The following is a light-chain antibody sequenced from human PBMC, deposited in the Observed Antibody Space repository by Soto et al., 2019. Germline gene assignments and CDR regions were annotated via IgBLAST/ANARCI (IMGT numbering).Light chain of an antibody. CDR2: DAS. V-gene: IGLV2-14*01. CDR3: SSYTSSITVV. J-gene: IGLJ2*01. CDR1: SSDVGAYNY. Sequence: QSALTQPASVSGSPGQSITISCTGTSSDVGAYNYVSWYQQHPGKAPKLIIYDASNRPSGVSDRFSGSKSGNTASLTISGLQAEDEADYYCSSYTSSITVVFGGGTKVTVL.